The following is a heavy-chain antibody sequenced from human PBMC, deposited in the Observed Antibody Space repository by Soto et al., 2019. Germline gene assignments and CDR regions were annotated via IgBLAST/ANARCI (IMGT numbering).Heavy chain of an antibody. V-gene: IGHV4-4*07. D-gene: IGHD3-10*01. CDR3: ARGPGGFGDFSLDY. Sequence: QVQLQESGPGLVKPSETLSLSCGVSGGSISQYYWSWIRQPAGKGLEWIGRIYSGGSTNYNTSLESRVTMSVDASKNKFSLKLSWVTAADTAVYYCARGPGGFGDFSLDYWGQGTLVTVSS. J-gene: IGHJ4*02. CDR1: GGSISQYY. CDR2: IYSGGST.